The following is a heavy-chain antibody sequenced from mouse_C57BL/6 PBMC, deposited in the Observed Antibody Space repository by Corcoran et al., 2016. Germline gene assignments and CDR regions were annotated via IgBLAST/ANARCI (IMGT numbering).Heavy chain of an antibody. Sequence: QIQLVQSGPELKKPGETVKISCKASGYTFTTYGMSWVKQAPGKGLKWMGWINTYSGVPTYADDFKGRFAFSLETSASTAYLQINNLKNEDTATYFCARSTGTLFDYWGQGTTLTVSS. CDR1: GYTFTTYG. J-gene: IGHJ2*01. CDR2: INTYSGVP. CDR3: ARSTGTLFDY. D-gene: IGHD4-1*01. V-gene: IGHV9-3*01.